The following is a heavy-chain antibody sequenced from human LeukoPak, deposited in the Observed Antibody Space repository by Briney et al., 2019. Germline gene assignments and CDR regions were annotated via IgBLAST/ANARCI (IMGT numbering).Heavy chain of an antibody. D-gene: IGHD4-17*01. Sequence: GALRLSCAASGFTFSSYAMSWVRQAPGKGLEWVSAISGSGGSTYYADSVKGRFTISRDNSKNTLHLQMNSLRAEDTAVYYCAKDYGDYPFDYWGQGTLVTVSS. CDR3: AKDYGDYPFDY. CDR2: ISGSGGST. CDR1: GFTFSSYA. V-gene: IGHV3-23*01. J-gene: IGHJ4*02.